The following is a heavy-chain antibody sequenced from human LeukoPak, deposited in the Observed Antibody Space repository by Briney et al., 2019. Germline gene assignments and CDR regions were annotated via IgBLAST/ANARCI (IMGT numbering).Heavy chain of an antibody. Sequence: SETLSLTCTVSGYSISSGYYWGWIRQPPGKGLEWIGSIYYSGSTYYNPSLKSRVTISVDTSKNQFSLKLSSVTAADTAVYYCARPTPGGGLSWGQGTLVTVSS. CDR1: GYSISSGYY. CDR3: ARPTPGGGLS. V-gene: IGHV4-38-2*02. CDR2: IYYSGST. J-gene: IGHJ4*02. D-gene: IGHD3-16*01.